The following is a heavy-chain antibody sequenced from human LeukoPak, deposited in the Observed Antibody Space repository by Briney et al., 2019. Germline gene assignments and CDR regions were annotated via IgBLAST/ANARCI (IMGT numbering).Heavy chain of an antibody. CDR1: GFPFSSYA. CDR2: ISDSGGST. D-gene: IGHD2-15*01. V-gene: IGHV3-64D*09. Sequence: GGSLRLSCSASGFPFSSYAMHWVRQAPGKGLEYVSAISDSGGSTYYADSVKGRFTISRDNSKNTLYLQMSSLRAEDTAVYFCVRGYSFGPYGIDVWGQGTTVTVSS. CDR3: VRGYSFGPYGIDV. J-gene: IGHJ6*02.